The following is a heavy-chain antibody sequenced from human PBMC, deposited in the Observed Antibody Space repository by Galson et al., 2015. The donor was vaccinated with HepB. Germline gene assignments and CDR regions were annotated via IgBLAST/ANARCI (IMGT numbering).Heavy chain of an antibody. D-gene: IGHD2/OR15-2a*01. CDR1: GFSFTDYW. J-gene: IGHJ4*02. CDR3: VRGHLSACDY. CDR2: LKQDGGQN. Sequence: SLRLSCAASGFSFTDYWMNWVRQAPGKGLEWVANLKQDGGQNYYLDSVKGRFTMSGDSANNSVYLQMNNLRAEDTAVYYCVRGHLSACDYWGQGTLVTVSP. V-gene: IGHV3-7*03.